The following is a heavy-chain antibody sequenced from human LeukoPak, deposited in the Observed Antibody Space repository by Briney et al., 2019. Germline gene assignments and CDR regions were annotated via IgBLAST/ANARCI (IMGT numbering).Heavy chain of an antibody. J-gene: IGHJ5*02. CDR2: IRSKAYGGTT. CDR3: TRVMRATRGVWFDP. Sequence: PGGSLRLSCTASGFTFGDYAMSWFRQAPGKGLEWVGFIRSKAYGGTTEYAASVKGRFTISRDDSKSIAYLQMNSLKTEDTAVYYCTRVMRATRGVWFDPWGQGTLVTVSS. V-gene: IGHV3-49*03. CDR1: GFTFGDYA. D-gene: IGHD3-10*01.